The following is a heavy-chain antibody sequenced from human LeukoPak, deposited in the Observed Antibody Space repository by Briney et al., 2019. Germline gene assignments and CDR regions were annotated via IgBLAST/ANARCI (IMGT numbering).Heavy chain of an antibody. CDR3: ARDGSRYCSSTSCRAHFFDY. CDR1: GFTFSSYA. Sequence: GGSLRLSCAASGFTFSSYAMSWVRQAPGKGLEWVSAISGSGGSTYYADSVKGRFTISRDNSKNTLYLQMNSLRAEDTAVYYCARDGSRYCSSTSCRAHFFDYWGQGTLVTVSS. V-gene: IGHV3-23*01. D-gene: IGHD2-2*01. J-gene: IGHJ4*02. CDR2: ISGSGGST.